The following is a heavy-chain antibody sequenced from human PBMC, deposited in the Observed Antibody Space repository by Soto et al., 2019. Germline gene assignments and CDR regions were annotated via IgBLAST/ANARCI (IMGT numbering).Heavy chain of an antibody. CDR2: MSYSRST. D-gene: IGHD6-19*01. J-gene: IGHJ4*02. Sequence: SETLSLTCFVSGGSISSNHYYWRWIRPPPGKGLDWIGSMSYSRSTYYNPSLKSRVTISVDTSQHQFSLHPTSVPAADTAIYYGVIQVRATNRGAGYWEYWVQRPLVTVSS. CDR1: GGSISSNHYY. V-gene: IGHV4-39*01. CDR3: VIQVRATNRGAGYWEY.